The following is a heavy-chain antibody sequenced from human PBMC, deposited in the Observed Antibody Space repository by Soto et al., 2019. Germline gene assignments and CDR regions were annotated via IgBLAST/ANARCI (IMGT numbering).Heavy chain of an antibody. V-gene: IGHV1-2*04. CDR1: GYTFTGYY. Sequence: GASVKVSCKASGYTFTGYYMHWVRQAPGQGLEWMGWINPNIGGTNYAQKFQGWVTMTRDTSISTAYMELSRLRSDDTAVYYCARVLTTAVAGGVYYYGMDVWGQGTTVTVSS. CDR3: ARVLTTAVAGGVYYYGMDV. J-gene: IGHJ6*02. CDR2: INPNIGGT. D-gene: IGHD6-19*01.